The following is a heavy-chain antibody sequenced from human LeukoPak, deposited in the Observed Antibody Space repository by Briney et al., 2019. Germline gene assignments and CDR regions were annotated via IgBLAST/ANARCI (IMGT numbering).Heavy chain of an antibody. CDR1: GGSISSHY. J-gene: IGHJ2*01. CDR2: VHASGTT. V-gene: IGHV4-4*09. Sequence: PSETLSLTCTVSGGSISSHYWSWIRQPPGKGLEWIGYVHASGTTDYNPSVKSRVAISVDTSKNQLSLKLSSVTAADTALYYCARRSSISWYWYFDLWRRGTLVTVSS. D-gene: IGHD6-13*01. CDR3: ARRSSISWYWYFDL.